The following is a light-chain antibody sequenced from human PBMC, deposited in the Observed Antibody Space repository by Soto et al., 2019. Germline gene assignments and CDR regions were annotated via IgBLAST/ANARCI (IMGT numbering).Light chain of an antibody. CDR2: KAS. V-gene: IGKV1-5*03. J-gene: IGKJ4*01. CDR3: LQYNVYPLS. Sequence: DIQMTQSPSTLSASVGDRVTITCRAGQNINGWLAWYQQRPGKAPNLLIHKASILEVGVPPRFSGSAYGTEFTLTISSLQPDDFAFYFCLQYNVYPLSFGGGTKVEIK. CDR1: QNINGW.